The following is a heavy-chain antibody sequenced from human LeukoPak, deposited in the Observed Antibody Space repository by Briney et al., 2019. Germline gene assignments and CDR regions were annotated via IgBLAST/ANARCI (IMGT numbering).Heavy chain of an antibody. D-gene: IGHD1-26*01. CDR2: INGRSNYK. Sequence: GGSQRLPCATSNFTFTTYTMNWVRQAPGKGLEWVSSINGRSNYKYYRDSVKGRFTISRDNAKNSLYLQMNSLRPEDTAVYYCAREDGIVGSTSAFDIWGQGTLVTVSS. V-gene: IGHV3-21*01. CDR1: NFTFTTYT. J-gene: IGHJ3*02. CDR3: AREDGIVGSTSAFDI.